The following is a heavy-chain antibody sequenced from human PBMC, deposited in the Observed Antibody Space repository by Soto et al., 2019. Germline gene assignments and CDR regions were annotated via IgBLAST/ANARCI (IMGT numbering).Heavy chain of an antibody. Sequence: QVQLVQSGAEVKKPGASVKVSCKASGYTFTSYGISWVRQAPGQGLEWMGWISAYNGNTNYAQKLQGRVTMTTDTSTSTADMELRSLRSDDTAVYYCARTASGYSGYDLLIYGDYWGQGTLVTVSS. J-gene: IGHJ4*02. D-gene: IGHD5-12*01. CDR2: ISAYNGNT. CDR3: ARTASGYSGYDLLIYGDY. V-gene: IGHV1-18*01. CDR1: GYTFTSYG.